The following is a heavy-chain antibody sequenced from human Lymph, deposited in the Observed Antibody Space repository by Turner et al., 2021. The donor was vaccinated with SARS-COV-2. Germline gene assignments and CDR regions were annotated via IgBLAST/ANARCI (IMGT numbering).Heavy chain of an antibody. V-gene: IGHV3-33*01. D-gene: IGHD6-13*01. CDR1: GFTLSSYG. Sequence: QVQLVESGGGVVQPGRSLRLSCAASGFTLSSYGMHWVRKAPGKGLEWVAVIWFDGSNKYYADSVKGRFTIARDNSKYTLYLQMNSLRAEDTAVYYCARDDINTLIAAAVPFDYWGQGTLVTVSS. J-gene: IGHJ4*02. CDR3: ARDDINTLIAAAVPFDY. CDR2: IWFDGSNK.